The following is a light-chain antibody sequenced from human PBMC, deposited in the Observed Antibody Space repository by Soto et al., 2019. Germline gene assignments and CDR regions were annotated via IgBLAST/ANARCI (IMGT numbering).Light chain of an antibody. V-gene: IGKV3-20*01. Sequence: EIVLTQSPGTLSLSPGERATLSCSASQSVSSNFLAWYQQKPGQAPRLLIYDASSRATGIPDRFSGSGSGTDFTLSISGLEPEDFAVYYCQKYGSSPTFGQGTRLEI. CDR3: QKYGSSPT. J-gene: IGKJ5*01. CDR1: QSVSSNF. CDR2: DAS.